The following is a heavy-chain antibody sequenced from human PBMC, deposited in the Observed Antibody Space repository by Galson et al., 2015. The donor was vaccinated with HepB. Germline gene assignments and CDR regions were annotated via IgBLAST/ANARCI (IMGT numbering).Heavy chain of an antibody. D-gene: IGHD3-22*01. CDR1: GDSVSSNSAA. CDR2: TYYRSKWYN. J-gene: IGHJ4*02. Sequence: CAISGDSVSSNSAAWNWIRQSPSRGLEWLGRTYYRSKWYNDYAVSVKSRITINPDTSKNQFSLQLNSVTPEDTAVYYCARALTHPRYYYDSSGYYFDYWGQGTLVTVSS. V-gene: IGHV6-1*01. CDR3: ARALTHPRYYYDSSGYYFDY.